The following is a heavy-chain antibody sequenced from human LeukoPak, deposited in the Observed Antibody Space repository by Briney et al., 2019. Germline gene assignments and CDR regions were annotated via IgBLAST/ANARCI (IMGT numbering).Heavy chain of an antibody. J-gene: IGHJ4*02. CDR1: GSTFSRYY. CDR2: INPSGAYT. Sequence: ASVKVSCKASGSTFSRYYMHWVRQAPGQGLEWMGMINPSGAYTNYAQKFQGRVTMTRDTSTSTVYMELSSLRSEDTAVYYCAREIGPRQLHLWGSAFDYWGQGTLVTVSS. D-gene: IGHD5-18*01. CDR3: AREIGPRQLHLWGSAFDY. V-gene: IGHV1-46*01.